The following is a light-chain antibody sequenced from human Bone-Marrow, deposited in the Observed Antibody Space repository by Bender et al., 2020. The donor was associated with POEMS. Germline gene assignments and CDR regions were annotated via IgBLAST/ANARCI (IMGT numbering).Light chain of an antibody. V-gene: IGLV2-14*03. J-gene: IGLJ2*01. CDR3: SSYITTMI. CDR1: SSDIGDYKF. CDR2: DVG. Sequence: QSALTQPASVSGSPGQSITISCTGTSSDIGDYKFVSWYQQHPGKAPKLLMHDVGNRPSGISNRFSGSKSGNAASLTISGLQAEDEATYYCSSYITTMIFGGGTKLTVL.